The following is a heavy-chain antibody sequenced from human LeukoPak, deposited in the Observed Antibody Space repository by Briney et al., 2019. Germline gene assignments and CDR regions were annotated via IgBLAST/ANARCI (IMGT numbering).Heavy chain of an antibody. J-gene: IGHJ6*02. CDR1: GGSISSYY. Sequence: SETLSLTCTVSGGSISSYYWSWIRQPPGKGLEWIGYIYYSGSTNYNPSLKSRVTISVDTSKHQSSLKLSSVTAADTAVYYCARYGGPPYYYYYYGMDVWGQGTTVTVSS. V-gene: IGHV4-59*12. CDR3: ARYGGPPYYYYYYGMDV. CDR2: IYYSGST. D-gene: IGHD4-23*01.